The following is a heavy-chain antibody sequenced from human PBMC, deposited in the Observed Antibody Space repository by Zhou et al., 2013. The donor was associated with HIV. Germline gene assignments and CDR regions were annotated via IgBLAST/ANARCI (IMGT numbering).Heavy chain of an antibody. CDR3: ATWKVVADSLRLDY. V-gene: IGHV1-18*01. D-gene: IGHD2-15*01. CDR1: GYTFTTYA. Sequence: QVQLVQSGAEVKEPGASVKVSCKASGYTFTTYAITWVRQAPGQGLEWMGWTSTYDGNTNYAQKFQDRVSMTTDTSTSTAYMELRSLKSDDTAVYYCATWKVVADSLRLDYWGQGTPGHRLL. J-gene: IGHJ4*02. CDR2: TSTYDGNT.